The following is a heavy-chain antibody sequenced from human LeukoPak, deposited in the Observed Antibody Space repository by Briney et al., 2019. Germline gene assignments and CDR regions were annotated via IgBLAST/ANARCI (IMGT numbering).Heavy chain of an antibody. CDR1: GGSISSSSYY. CDR2: IYYSGST. D-gene: IGHD6-19*01. Sequence: NPSETLSLTCTVSGGSISSSSYYWGWIRQPPGKGLEWIGSIYYSGSTYYNPSLKSRVTISVDTSKNQFSLKLSSVTAADTAVYYCARVVGEIAVAYHDAFDIWGQGTMVTVSS. CDR3: ARVVGEIAVAYHDAFDI. J-gene: IGHJ3*02. V-gene: IGHV4-39*07.